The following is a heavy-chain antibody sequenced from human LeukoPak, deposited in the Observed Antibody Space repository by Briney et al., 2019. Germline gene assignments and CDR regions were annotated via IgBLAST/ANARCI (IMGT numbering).Heavy chain of an antibody. CDR1: GGSISSSSYY. CDR2: IYYSGST. D-gene: IGHD3-10*01. Sequence: SETLSLTCTVSGGSISSSSYYWGWIRQPPGKGLEWIGSIYYSGSTYYNPSLKSRVTISVDTSKSQFSLKLSSVTAADTAVYYCARDRYYGSGSYRMDAFDIWGQGTMVTVSS. V-gene: IGHV4-39*02. J-gene: IGHJ3*02. CDR3: ARDRYYGSGSYRMDAFDI.